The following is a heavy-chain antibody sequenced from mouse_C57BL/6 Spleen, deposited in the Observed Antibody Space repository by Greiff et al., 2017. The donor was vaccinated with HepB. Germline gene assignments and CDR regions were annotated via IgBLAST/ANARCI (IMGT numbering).Heavy chain of an antibody. V-gene: IGHV1-42*01. J-gene: IGHJ2*01. CDR3: ARSRGSNVDY. CDR2: INPSTGGT. CDR1: GYSFTGYY. D-gene: IGHD1-1*01. Sequence: VQLQQSGPELVKPGASVKISCKASGYSFTGYYMNWVKQSPEKSLEWIGEINPSTGGTTYNQKFKAKATLTVDKSSSTAYMQLKSLTSEDSAVYYCARSRGSNVDYWGQGTTLTVSS.